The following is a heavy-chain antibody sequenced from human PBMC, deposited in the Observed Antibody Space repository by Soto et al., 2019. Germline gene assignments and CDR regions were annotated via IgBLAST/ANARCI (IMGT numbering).Heavy chain of an antibody. V-gene: IGHV5-51*01. D-gene: IGHD3-16*01. CDR3: ARRYGTAFDI. J-gene: IGHJ3*02. Sequence: AGESLKISCKDSGYSFSNYWIAWVRQMPGKGLEWMGIIYPGDSDTRYSPSFQGQVTISADKSISTAYLQWSSLKASDTAMYYCARRYGTAFDIWGHGTMVTVSS. CDR2: IYPGDSDT. CDR1: GYSFSNYW.